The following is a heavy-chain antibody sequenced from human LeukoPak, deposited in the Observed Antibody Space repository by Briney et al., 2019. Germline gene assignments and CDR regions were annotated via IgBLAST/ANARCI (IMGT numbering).Heavy chain of an antibody. CDR1: GGSISNYY. Sequence: SETLSLTCTVSGGSISNYYWSWIRQPPGKGLEWIGEINHSGSTNYNPSLKSRVTISVDTSKNQFSLKLSSVTAADTAVYYCARTYLGTTAGGYYFHMDVWGKGTTVTISS. V-gene: IGHV4-34*01. CDR2: INHSGST. CDR3: ARTYLGTTAGGYYFHMDV. J-gene: IGHJ6*03. D-gene: IGHD1-1*01.